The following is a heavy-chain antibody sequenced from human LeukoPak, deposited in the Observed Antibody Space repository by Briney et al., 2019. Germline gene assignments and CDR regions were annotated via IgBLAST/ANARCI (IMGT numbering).Heavy chain of an antibody. Sequence: PGGSLRLSCAASGFTFEDYAMHWVRQAPGKGLEWVSLVSGGGGGSNYADSVKGRFTVSRDNSKNSLYLQMNSLRTEDTALYYCARDIYCSGSNCYAPFDYWGQGTLVTVSS. V-gene: IGHV3-43*02. CDR2: VSGGGGGS. J-gene: IGHJ4*02. CDR3: ARDIYCSGSNCYAPFDY. CDR1: GFTFEDYA. D-gene: IGHD2-2*01.